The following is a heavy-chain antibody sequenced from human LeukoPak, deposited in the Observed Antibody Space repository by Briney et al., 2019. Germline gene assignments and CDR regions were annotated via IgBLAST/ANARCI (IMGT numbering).Heavy chain of an antibody. Sequence: GGSLRLSCAASGFTFSSYAMSWVRQAPGEGLQWVSVIYSGGSTYYADSVKGRFAISRDNSKNTLYLQMNSLRAEDTAVYYCARAGTRGYSGSDIWGQGTMVTVSS. D-gene: IGHD5-12*01. V-gene: IGHV3-53*01. CDR1: GFTFSSYA. CDR3: ARAGTRGYSGSDI. J-gene: IGHJ3*02. CDR2: IYSGGST.